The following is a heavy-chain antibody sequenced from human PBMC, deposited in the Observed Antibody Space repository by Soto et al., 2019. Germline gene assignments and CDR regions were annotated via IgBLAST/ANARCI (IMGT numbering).Heavy chain of an antibody. V-gene: IGHV3-23*01. CDR3: AKHRYCSSTSCFPGNYYFDY. J-gene: IGHJ4*02. CDR1: GFTFSSYA. CDR2: ISGSGGST. Sequence: GGSLRLSCAASGFTFSSYAMSWVRQAPGKGLEWVSAISGSGGSTYYADSVKGRFTISRDNSKNTLYLQMNSLRAEDTAVYYCAKHRYCSSTSCFPGNYYFDYWGQGTLVTV. D-gene: IGHD2-2*01.